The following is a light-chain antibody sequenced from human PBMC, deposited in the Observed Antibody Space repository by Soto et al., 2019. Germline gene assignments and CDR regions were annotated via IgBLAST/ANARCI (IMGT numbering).Light chain of an antibody. CDR2: EVT. CDR3: SSYTGSNTPYV. Sequence: QSALAQPASVSGSPGQSITISCTGTSSDIGAYDYVSWYQQHPGKAPKLMIYEVTNRPSGVSSRFSASKSGDTASLTISGLQAEDEADYYCSSYTGSNTPYVFGTGTKVTVL. J-gene: IGLJ1*01. V-gene: IGLV2-14*01. CDR1: SSDIGAYDY.